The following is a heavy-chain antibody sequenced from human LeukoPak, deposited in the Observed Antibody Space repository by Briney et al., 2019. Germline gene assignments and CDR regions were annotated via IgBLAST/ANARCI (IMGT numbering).Heavy chain of an antibody. Sequence: PSQTLSLTCTVSGGSISSGDYYWSWIRQPPGKGLEWIGYIYYSGSTYYNPSLKSRVTISVDTSKNQFSLKPSSVTAADTAVYYCASLNVGATWFVDYYYYGMDVWGQGTTVTVSS. CDR1: GGSISSGDYY. D-gene: IGHD1-26*01. J-gene: IGHJ6*02. V-gene: IGHV4-30-4*01. CDR2: IYYSGST. CDR3: ASLNVGATWFVDYYYYGMDV.